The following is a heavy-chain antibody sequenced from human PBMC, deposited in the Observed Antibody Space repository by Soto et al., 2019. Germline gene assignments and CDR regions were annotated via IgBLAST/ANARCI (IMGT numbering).Heavy chain of an antibody. J-gene: IGHJ3*02. CDR2: INPNSGGT. CDR1: GYTFTGYY. Sequence: ASVKVSCKASGYTFTGYYMHWGRQAPGQGLEWMGWINPNSGGTNYAQKFQGRVTMTRDTSISTAYMELSRLRSDDTAVYYCARVRIRYFDWPDAFDIWGQGTMVTVSS. CDR3: ARVRIRYFDWPDAFDI. D-gene: IGHD3-9*01. V-gene: IGHV1-2*02.